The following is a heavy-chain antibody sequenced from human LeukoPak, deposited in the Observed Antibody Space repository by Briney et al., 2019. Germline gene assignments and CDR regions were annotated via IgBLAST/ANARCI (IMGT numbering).Heavy chain of an antibody. CDR2: VYYTGGT. D-gene: IGHD6-19*01. V-gene: IGHV4-39*02. CDR1: GGSFSSSSNY. CDR3: ARGHSSGLNFLDP. J-gene: IGHJ5*02. Sequence: SETLSLTCTVSGGSFSSSSNYWLWIRQSPGKGLEWIATVYYTGGTYYNPSLQSRVTISVDTSKRQFSLKVTSVTATDTAIYYCARGHSSGLNFLDPWGQGTLVTVSS.